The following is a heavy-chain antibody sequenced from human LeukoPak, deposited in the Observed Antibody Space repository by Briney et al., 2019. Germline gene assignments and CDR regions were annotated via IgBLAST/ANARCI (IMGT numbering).Heavy chain of an antibody. CDR3: ATALGYCSSTSCYSRGMDV. CDR2: IYYSGST. V-gene: IGHV4-31*03. CDR1: GXSISSGGYY. D-gene: IGHD2-2*01. Sequence: SETLSLTCTVSGXSISSGGYYWSWIRQHPGKGLELIRYIYYSGSTYYNPSLKSRVTISVDTSKNQFSLKLSSVTAADTAVYYCATALGYCSSTSCYSRGMDVWGQGTTVTVSS. J-gene: IGHJ6*02.